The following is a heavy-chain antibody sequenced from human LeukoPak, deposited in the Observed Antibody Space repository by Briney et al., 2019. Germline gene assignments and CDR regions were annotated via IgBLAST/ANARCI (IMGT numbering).Heavy chain of an antibody. J-gene: IGHJ5*02. D-gene: IGHD6-19*01. V-gene: IGHV4-61*02. CDR2: IYTSGST. CDR1: GGSISSGSYY. CDR3: AKVWQWLPLDP. Sequence: SQTLSLTCTVSGGSISSGSYYWSWIRQPAGKGLEWIGRIYTSGSTNYNPSLKSRVTISVDTSKNQFSLKLSSVTASDTVVYYCAKVWQWLPLDPWGQETLVTVSS.